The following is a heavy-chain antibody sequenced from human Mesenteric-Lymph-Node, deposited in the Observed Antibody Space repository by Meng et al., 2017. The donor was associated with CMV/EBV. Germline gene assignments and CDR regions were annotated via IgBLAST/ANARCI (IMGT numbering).Heavy chain of an antibody. CDR1: GGSFSGYY. V-gene: IGHV4-59*01. CDR3: ARTHCGSANCRGYFDY. CDR2: IYYSGST. J-gene: IGHJ4*02. D-gene: IGHD2-2*01. Sequence: SETLSLTCAVYGGSFSGYYWSWIRQPPGKGLEWIGYIYYSGSTNYNPSLKSRLTISVDTSKNQFSLKLSSVAAADTAVYYCARTHCGSANCRGYFDYWGQGTLVTVSS.